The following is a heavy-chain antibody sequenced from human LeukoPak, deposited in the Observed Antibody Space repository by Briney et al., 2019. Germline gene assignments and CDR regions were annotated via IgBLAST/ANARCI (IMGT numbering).Heavy chain of an antibody. CDR3: ARPPYGGVDF. CDR1: GLTVSSY. J-gene: IGHJ4*02. CDR2: IYSGGSI. V-gene: IGHV3-66*04. Sequence: GGSLRLSCAASGLTVSSYTSWVRQAPGKGLEWVSVIYSGGSIYYADSVKGRFTISRDKSKNTLYLQMNSLRAEDTAVYCCARPPYGGVDFWGQGTLVTVSS. D-gene: IGHD4-23*01.